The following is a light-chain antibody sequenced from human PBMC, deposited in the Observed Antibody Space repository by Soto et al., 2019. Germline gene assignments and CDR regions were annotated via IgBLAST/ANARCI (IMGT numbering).Light chain of an antibody. CDR2: EVS. V-gene: IGLV2-14*01. CDR3: SSYTSSSTRV. CDR1: SSDVGAYTY. Sequence: QSALTQPASESGSPGQSITISCTGTSSDVGAYTYVSWYQHHPGKAPKLIIYEVSNRPSGISNRFSGSKSGNTASLTISGLQAEDEADYYCSSYTSSSTRVFGTGTKLTVL. J-gene: IGLJ1*01.